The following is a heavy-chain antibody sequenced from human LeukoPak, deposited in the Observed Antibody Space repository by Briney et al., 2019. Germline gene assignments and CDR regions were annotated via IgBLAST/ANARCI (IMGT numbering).Heavy chain of an antibody. CDR2: IYYNGNT. CDR1: GGSFHNYY. CDR3: ARRLNGYNVGGRDYFGMDV. Sequence: SETLSLTCTVCGGSFHNYYWSWIRQPPGKELEGIGYIYYNGNTKYNPSLKSRVTISLNTSNNQFSLMLNSVTAADTAVYYCARRLNGYNVGGRDYFGMDVWGQGTTVTVS. V-gene: IGHV4-59*08. J-gene: IGHJ6*02. D-gene: IGHD5-24*01.